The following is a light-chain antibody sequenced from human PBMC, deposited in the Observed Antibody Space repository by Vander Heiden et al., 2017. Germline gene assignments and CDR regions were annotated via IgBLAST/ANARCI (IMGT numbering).Light chain of an antibody. V-gene: IGKV3-11*01. Sequence: EVVLTQSPATLSLSPGERATLSCRASQSVDFYLAWYQQKPGQAPSLLIYDASNRATGIPARFSGSGSGTDFTFTISSLEPEDFAVYYCQQRRHWPVTFGGGTKVEI. CDR1: QSVDFY. CDR2: DAS. CDR3: QQRRHWPVT. J-gene: IGKJ4*01.